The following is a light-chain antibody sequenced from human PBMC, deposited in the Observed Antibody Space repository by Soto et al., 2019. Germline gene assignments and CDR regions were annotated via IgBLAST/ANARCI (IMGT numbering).Light chain of an antibody. CDR2: KAS. CDR1: QSISAW. J-gene: IGKJ5*01. Sequence: DIQMTQSPSTLSASVGERVTITCRASQSISAWLAWYQQKPGKAPKLLIYKASNVESGVASRFSSSGSGTEFTLTISSLQPDDFATYYCQQYHSYPLTFGQGTRLEIK. V-gene: IGKV1-5*03. CDR3: QQYHSYPLT.